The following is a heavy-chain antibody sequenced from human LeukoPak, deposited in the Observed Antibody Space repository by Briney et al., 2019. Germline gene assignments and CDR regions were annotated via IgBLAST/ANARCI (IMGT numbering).Heavy chain of an antibody. J-gene: IGHJ4*02. Sequence: PGGSLRLSCAASGFTFAMFAMSWVRQAPGKGLEWVSSISGNGDNTYYAGSVKGRFTVSRDNSMDTLYPQINSLRAEDTAVYYCAKRPGRRASGVFAYWGQGTLVTVSS. D-gene: IGHD1-14*01. V-gene: IGHV3-23*01. CDR1: GFTFAMFA. CDR3: AKRPGRRASGVFAY. CDR2: ISGNGDNT.